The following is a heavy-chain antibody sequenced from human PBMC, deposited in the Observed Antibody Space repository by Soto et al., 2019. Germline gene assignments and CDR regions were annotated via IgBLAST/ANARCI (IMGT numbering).Heavy chain of an antibody. D-gene: IGHD5-18*01. J-gene: IGHJ5*01. V-gene: IGHV1-69*12. CDR2: IIPIFGTP. Sequence: QVQLVQSGAEVKKPGSSVKVSCKASGGSFRSYAVNWVRQAPGQGLECLGGIIPIFGTPNYAQKFHGRVSITADESTSIVYMDLISLTSEDTAVYYCAYSANHRYFFDSWCQGTLVTVSS. CDR1: GGSFRSYA. CDR3: AYSANHRYFFDS.